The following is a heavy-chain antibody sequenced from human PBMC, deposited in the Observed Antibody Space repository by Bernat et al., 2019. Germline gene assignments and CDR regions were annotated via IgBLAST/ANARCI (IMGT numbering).Heavy chain of an antibody. J-gene: IGHJ4*02. Sequence: QVQLQQWGAGLLKPSETLSLTCAVYGGSFSGYYWSWIRQPPGKGLEWIGEINHSGSTNYNPALKNRVTISVETSKNQFSLKLSSVTAADTAVYYCARGRPYYYDSSGYYSYFDYWGQGTLVTVSS. CDR3: ARGRPYYYDSSGYYSYFDY. V-gene: IGHV4-34*01. CDR1: GGSFSGYY. CDR2: INHSGST. D-gene: IGHD3-22*01.